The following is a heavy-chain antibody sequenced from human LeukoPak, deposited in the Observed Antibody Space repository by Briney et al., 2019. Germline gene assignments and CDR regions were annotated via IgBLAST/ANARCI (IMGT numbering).Heavy chain of an antibody. CDR3: ARGLKLVPAAPDV. D-gene: IGHD2-2*01. V-gene: IGHV4-30-2*01. J-gene: IGHJ6*02. CDR1: GGSISSGGYS. CDR2: IYHSGST. Sequence: SETLSLTCAVSGGSISSGGYSWSWIRQPPGKGLEWIGYIYHSGSTYYNPSLKSRVTISVDRSKNQFSLKLSSVTAADTAVYYCARGLKLVPAAPDVWGQGTTVTVSS.